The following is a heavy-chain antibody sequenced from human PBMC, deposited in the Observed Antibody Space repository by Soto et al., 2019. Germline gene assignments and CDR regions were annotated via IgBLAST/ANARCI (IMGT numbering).Heavy chain of an antibody. Sequence: PSQTLSLTCTVSGDSISSLSWSWIRQPPGKGLEWIGNIHYNGNTKYSPSLKSRVTMSVDTSKNHFSLKLISVTTADTAVYFCAREGNLGRWIQPLDSWGQGTQVTVSS. CDR1: GDSISSLS. V-gene: IGHV4-59*11. D-gene: IGHD2-2*03. CDR3: AREGNLGRWIQPLDS. J-gene: IGHJ4*02. CDR2: IHYNGNT.